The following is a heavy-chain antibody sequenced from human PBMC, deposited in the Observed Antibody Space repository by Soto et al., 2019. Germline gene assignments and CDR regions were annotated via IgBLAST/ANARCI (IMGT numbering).Heavy chain of an antibody. Sequence: GESLKISCKGSGYSFTSYWIGWVRQMPGKGLEWMGIIYPGDSDTRYSPSFQGQVTISADKSISTAYLQWSSLKASDTAMYYCARHPEGYCSSTSCPKYYFDYWGQGTLVTVSS. D-gene: IGHD2-2*01. V-gene: IGHV5-51*01. J-gene: IGHJ4*02. CDR1: GYSFTSYW. CDR2: IYPGDSDT. CDR3: ARHPEGYCSSTSCPKYYFDY.